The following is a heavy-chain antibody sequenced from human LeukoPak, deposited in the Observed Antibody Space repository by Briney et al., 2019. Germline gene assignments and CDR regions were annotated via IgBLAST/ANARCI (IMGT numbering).Heavy chain of an antibody. V-gene: IGHV3-33*01. CDR1: GFTFSSYG. Sequence: QPGRSLRLSCAASGFTFSSYGMHWVRQAPGKGLEWVAVIWYDGSNKYYADSVKGRFTISRDNSKNTLYLQMSSLRAEDTAVYYCARELKDYDILTGWSLGPWGQGTLVTVSS. CDR3: ARELKDYDILTGWSLGP. D-gene: IGHD3-9*01. J-gene: IGHJ5*02. CDR2: IWYDGSNK.